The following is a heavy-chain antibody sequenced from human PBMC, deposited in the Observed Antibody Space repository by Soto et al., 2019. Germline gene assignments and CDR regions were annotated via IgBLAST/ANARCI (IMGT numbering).Heavy chain of an antibody. CDR1: GGTFSSYA. V-gene: IGHV1-69*13. D-gene: IGHD1-26*01. J-gene: IGHJ6*02. CDR3: AGRLDKYYYYYYGMDV. Sequence: SVKVSCKASGGTFSSYAISWVRQAPGQGLEWMGGIIPIFGTANYAQKFQGRVTITADESTSTAYMELSSLRSEDTAVYYCAGRLDKYYYYYYGMDVWGQGTTVTVPS. CDR2: IIPIFGTA.